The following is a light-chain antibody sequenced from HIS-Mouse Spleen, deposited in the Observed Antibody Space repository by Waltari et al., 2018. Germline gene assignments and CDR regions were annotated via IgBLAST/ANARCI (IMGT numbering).Light chain of an antibody. J-gene: IGLJ3*02. CDR3: AAWDDSLSGPV. V-gene: IGLV1-47*01. Sequence: QSVLTQPPSASGTPGQRVTNSCSGISSNIGSKYVYWYQQLPGTAPKLLIYRNNQRPSGVPDRFSGSKSGTSASLAISGLRSEDEADYYCAAWDDSLSGPVFGGGTKLTVL. CDR2: RNN. CDR1: SSNIGSKY.